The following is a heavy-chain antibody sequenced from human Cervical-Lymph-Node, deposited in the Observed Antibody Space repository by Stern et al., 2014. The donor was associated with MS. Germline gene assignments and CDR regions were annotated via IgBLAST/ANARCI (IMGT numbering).Heavy chain of an antibody. CDR3: ARGRIDWLFVNEQRPYYFDH. CDR1: GFIFGEYC. CDR2: ITSSGSIR. J-gene: IGHJ4*02. Sequence: QVQLVQSGGGLVKPGGSLRLSCAASGFIFGEYCMSWVRQAPGKGLEWVSYITSSGSIRHYADSVKGRFTISRDNAKNSLLLQMNSLRAEDTAVYYCARGRIDWLFVNEQRPYYFDHCGQGTLVTVSS. V-gene: IGHV3-11*01. D-gene: IGHD3-9*01.